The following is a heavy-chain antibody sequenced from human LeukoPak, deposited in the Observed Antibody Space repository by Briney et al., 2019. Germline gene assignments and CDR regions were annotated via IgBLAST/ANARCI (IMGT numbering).Heavy chain of an antibody. CDR3: TTLWFGESWLEDY. J-gene: IGHJ4*02. CDR2: ISSDGRNK. V-gene: IGHV3-30*03. D-gene: IGHD3-10*01. Sequence: GKSLRLSCAASGFTLSDFGMHWVRQAPGKGLEWVAVISSDGRNKYYTDSVKGRFTISRDNSKNTLNLQMSSLRTEDTAVYYCTTLWFGESWLEDYWGQGTLVTVSS. CDR1: GFTLSDFG.